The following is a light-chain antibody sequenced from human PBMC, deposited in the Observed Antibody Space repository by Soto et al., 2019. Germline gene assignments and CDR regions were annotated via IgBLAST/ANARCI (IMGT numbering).Light chain of an antibody. CDR1: QTISSW. CDR2: DAS. CDR3: QQYNNYPWP. Sequence: DIQMTQSPSTLSGTVGDRVTITCRASQTISSWLAWYQQKPGKAPKLLIYDASSLESGVPSRFSGSGSGTEFTLTISSLQPDDFATYYCQQYNNYPWPFGQGTKVAIK. V-gene: IGKV1-5*01. J-gene: IGKJ1*01.